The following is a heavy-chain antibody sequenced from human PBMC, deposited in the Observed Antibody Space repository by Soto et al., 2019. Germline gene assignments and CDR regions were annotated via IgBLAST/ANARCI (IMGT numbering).Heavy chain of an antibody. Sequence: GASLKISCKGSGYSFTSYWISWVRQMPGKGLEWMGRIDPSDSYTNYSPPFQGHVTISADKSISTAYLQWSSLKASDTAMYYCAREVVPAPRMDVWGQGTTVTVSS. CDR3: AREVVPAPRMDV. D-gene: IGHD2-2*01. V-gene: IGHV5-10-1*01. CDR1: GYSFTSYW. J-gene: IGHJ6*02. CDR2: IDPSDSYT.